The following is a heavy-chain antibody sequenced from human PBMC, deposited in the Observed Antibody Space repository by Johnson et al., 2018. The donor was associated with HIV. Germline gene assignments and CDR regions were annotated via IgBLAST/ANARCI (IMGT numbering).Heavy chain of an antibody. D-gene: IGHD6-19*01. CDR1: GFTFSDYY. V-gene: IGHV3-11*01. Sequence: QVQLVESGGGLVKPGGSLRLSCAASGFTFSDYYMHWIRQAPGKGLEWVSYISSSGSTTYYADSLKGRFTVSRDNAKNSLSLQMNSLRTEDTAVYSCAKGPYGSGWHEMSHYTFYIWGRGTMVTVSS. CDR3: AKGPYGSGWHEMSHYTFYI. J-gene: IGHJ3*02. CDR2: ISSSGSTT.